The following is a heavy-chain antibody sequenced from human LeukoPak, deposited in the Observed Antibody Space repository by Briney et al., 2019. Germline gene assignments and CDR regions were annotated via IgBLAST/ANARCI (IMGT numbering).Heavy chain of an antibody. CDR1: GGSISSSTYY. V-gene: IGHV4-61*01. CDR3: ASGVVGATRLEYYFDY. CDR2: IYYSGRT. J-gene: IGHJ4*02. D-gene: IGHD1-26*01. Sequence: SETLSLTCTVSGGSISSSTYYWSWIRRPPGKGLEWIGYIYYSGRTNYNPSLKSRVTISVDTSKNQFSLKLSSVTAADTAVYYWASGVVGATRLEYYFDYWGQGTLVTVSS.